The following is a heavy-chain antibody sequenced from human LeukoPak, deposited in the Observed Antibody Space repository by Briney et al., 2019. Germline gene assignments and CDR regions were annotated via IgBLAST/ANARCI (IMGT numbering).Heavy chain of an antibody. J-gene: IGHJ4*02. V-gene: IGHV3-30*02. CDR1: GFTFSSYG. Sequence: GGSLRLSCAASGFTFSSYGMHWVRQAPGKGLEWVAFIRYDGSNKYYADSVKGRFTISRDNSKNTLYLQMNSLRAEDTAVYYCALELRGYFDYWGQGTLVTVSS. CDR3: ALELRGYFDY. CDR2: IRYDGSNK. D-gene: IGHD1-7*01.